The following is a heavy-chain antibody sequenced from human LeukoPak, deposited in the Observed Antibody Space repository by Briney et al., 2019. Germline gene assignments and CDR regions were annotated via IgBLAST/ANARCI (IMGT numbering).Heavy chain of an antibody. D-gene: IGHD3-22*01. CDR3: ARGQSYYDSSAYYYEGDAFDI. CDR1: GYTFISYY. CDR2: INPSGGST. V-gene: IGHV1-46*01. J-gene: IGHJ3*02. Sequence: ASVKVSCTASGYTFISYYMHWVRQAPGQGLEWMGIINPSGGSTSYAQKFQGRVTMTRDISTSTVYMELSSLRSEDTAVYYCARGQSYYDSSAYYYEGDAFDIWGQGTMVTVSS.